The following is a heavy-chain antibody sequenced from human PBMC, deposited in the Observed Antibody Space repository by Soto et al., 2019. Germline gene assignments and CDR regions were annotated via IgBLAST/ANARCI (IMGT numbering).Heavy chain of an antibody. J-gene: IGHJ4*02. CDR3: ARDAVGIQLWSLDY. V-gene: IGHV3-21*01. CDR1: GFTFSSYS. CDR2: ISSSSSYI. Sequence: PGGSLRLSCAASGFTFSSYSMNWVRQAPGRGLEWVSSISSSSSYIYYADSVKGRFTISRDNAKNSLYLQMNSLRAEDTAVYYCARDAVGIQLWSLDYWGQGTLVTVSS. D-gene: IGHD5-18*01.